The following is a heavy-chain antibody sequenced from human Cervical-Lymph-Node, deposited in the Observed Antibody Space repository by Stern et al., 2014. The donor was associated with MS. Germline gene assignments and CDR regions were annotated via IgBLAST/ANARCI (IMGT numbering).Heavy chain of an antibody. CDR2: INEYGSSK. CDR1: ESTFETFW. D-gene: IGHD1-26*01. Sequence: VQLVESGEKLVQPGGSLRLSCADSESTFETFWMHWVRQVPGKGLGWVPVINEYGSSKDSPDSGRGRFTISRDTARKMLYLQMRSLKADDTAVYYFGRNLSGRHDHWGQGPLVTVSS. CDR3: GRNLSGRHDH. V-gene: IGHV3-74*02. J-gene: IGHJ4*02.